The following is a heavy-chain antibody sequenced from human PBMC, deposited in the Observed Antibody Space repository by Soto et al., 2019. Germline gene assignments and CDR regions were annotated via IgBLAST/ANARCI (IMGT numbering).Heavy chain of an antibody. CDR3: ARDYYDSSGYPHGMDV. Sequence: QVQLVQSGAEVKKPGASVKVSCKASGYTFTSYDINWVRQATGQGLEWMGWMNPNSGNTGYAQKFQGRVTMTRHTYISTAYMERSSLRSEDTAVYYCARDYYDSSGYPHGMDVWGQGTTVTVSS. V-gene: IGHV1-8*01. J-gene: IGHJ6*02. D-gene: IGHD3-22*01. CDR2: MNPNSGNT. CDR1: GYTFTSYD.